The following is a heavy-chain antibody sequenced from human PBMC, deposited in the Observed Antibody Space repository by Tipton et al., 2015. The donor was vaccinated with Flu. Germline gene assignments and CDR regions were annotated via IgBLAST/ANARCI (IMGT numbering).Heavy chain of an antibody. CDR1: GYTFIDYW. Sequence: QLVQSGAEVKKPGESLKISCQGSGYTFIDYWIGWVRQMPGKGLEWMGIIYPRDSDTRYSPSFEGQVTISADKSINTAYLQWSSLKASDSGMYYCARQGTATGVDYWGQGTLVTVSS. CDR2: IYPRDSDT. D-gene: IGHD5-24*01. CDR3: ARQGTATGVDY. V-gene: IGHV5-51*01. J-gene: IGHJ4*02.